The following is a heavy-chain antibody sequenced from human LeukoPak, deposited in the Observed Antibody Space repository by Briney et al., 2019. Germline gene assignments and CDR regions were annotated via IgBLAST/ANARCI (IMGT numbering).Heavy chain of an antibody. V-gene: IGHV3-11*01. J-gene: IGHJ4*02. D-gene: IGHD2-2*01. CDR2: ISSSGSTI. Sequence: GGSLRLSCAASGFTFSDCYMSWIRQAPGKGLEWVSYISSSGSTIYYADSVKGRFTISRDNAKNSLYLQMNSLRAEDTAVYYCAREDTVVPAVVDYWGQGTLVTVSS. CDR1: GFTFSDCY. CDR3: AREDTVVPAVVDY.